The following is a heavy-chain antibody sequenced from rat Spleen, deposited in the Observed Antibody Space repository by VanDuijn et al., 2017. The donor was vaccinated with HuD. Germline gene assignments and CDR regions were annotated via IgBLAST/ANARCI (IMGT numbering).Heavy chain of an antibody. V-gene: IGHV5-7*01. CDR1: GFTFDDYG. Sequence: EVKLVESGGGLVQPGRSLKLSCAASGFTFDDYGMAWVRQAPKNGLEWVASISWDGSSTYYPDSVKGRFTISRDNAKNALYLQMNNLRSEDTATYYCARLKYRARVMDAWGQGASVTVSS. D-gene: IGHD3-7*01. J-gene: IGHJ4*01. CDR2: ISWDGSST. CDR3: ARLKYRARVMDA.